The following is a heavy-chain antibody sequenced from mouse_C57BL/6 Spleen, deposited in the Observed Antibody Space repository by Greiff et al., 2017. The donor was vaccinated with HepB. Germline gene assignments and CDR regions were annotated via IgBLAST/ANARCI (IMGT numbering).Heavy chain of an antibody. J-gene: IGHJ2*01. CDR1: GYSITSGYY. V-gene: IGHV3-6*01. CDR3: ARDWDGNYLDY. D-gene: IGHD2-1*01. CDR2: ISYDGSN. Sequence: EVKLVESGPGLVKPSQSLSLTCSVPGYSITSGYYWNWIRQFPGNKLEWMGYISYDGSNNYNPSLKNRISITRDTSKNQFFLKLNSVTTEDTATYYCARDWDGNYLDYWGQGTTLTVSS.